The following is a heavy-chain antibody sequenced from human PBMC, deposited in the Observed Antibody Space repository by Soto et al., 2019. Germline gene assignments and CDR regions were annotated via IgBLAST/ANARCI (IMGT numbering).Heavy chain of an antibody. CDR1: GFTFSSYW. CDR3: ATGGYCSGRTCHSSYYGLDV. CDR2: INSDGSST. J-gene: IGHJ6*02. V-gene: IGHV3-74*01. Sequence: EVQLVESGGGLVQPGGSLRLSCAASGFTFSSYWIHWVRQAPGKGLVWVSGINSDGSSTIYADSVKGRFTISRDNAKNTLYLQLNSLRPDHTAVYFCATGGYCSGRTCHSSYYGLDVWGQGTTVTVSS. D-gene: IGHD2-15*01.